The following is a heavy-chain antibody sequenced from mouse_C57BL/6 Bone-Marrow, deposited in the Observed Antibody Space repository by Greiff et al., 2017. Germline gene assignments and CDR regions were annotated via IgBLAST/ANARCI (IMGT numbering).Heavy chain of an antibody. CDR1: GFSLTSYG. CDR3: AKRDDYDGYAMDY. V-gene: IGHV2-4*01. J-gene: IGHJ4*01. CDR2: IWSGGST. Sequence: VKLQESGPGLVQPSQSLSITCTVSGFSLTSYGVHWVRQPPGKGLEWLGVIWSGGSTDYNAAFISRLSISKDNSKSQVFVKMNSLQADDTAIYYCAKRDDYDGYAMDYWGQGTSVTVSS. D-gene: IGHD2-4*01.